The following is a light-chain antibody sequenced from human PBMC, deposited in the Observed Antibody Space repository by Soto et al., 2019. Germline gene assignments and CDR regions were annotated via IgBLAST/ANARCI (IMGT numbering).Light chain of an antibody. J-gene: IGKJ2*01. CDR1: QSISHF. V-gene: IGKV1-39*01. CDR3: QPSYNNPRT. Sequence: DIQMTQSPSSLSASVGDSVTITCRASQSISHFLNWYQQKPGKAPKLLIYAASTLESGVPSRFSGSASGTDLTLTISSLLPEDFATYYCQPSYNNPRTFGQGTILEIK. CDR2: AAS.